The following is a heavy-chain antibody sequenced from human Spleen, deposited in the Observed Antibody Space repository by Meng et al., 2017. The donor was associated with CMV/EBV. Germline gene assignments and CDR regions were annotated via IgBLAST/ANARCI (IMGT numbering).Heavy chain of an antibody. CDR2: ISYDGSNK. Sequence: SGCTSSIYVMCWVRQAPGKGLEWVAVISYDGSNKYYTDSVKGRFTVSRDNSKNTLYLQINSLKTEDTGVYYCVTDPPLTGGRWFDPWGQGTLVTVSS. D-gene: IGHD3-16*01. CDR1: GCTSSIYV. J-gene: IGHJ5*02. CDR3: VTDPPLTGGRWFDP. V-gene: IGHV3-30-3*01.